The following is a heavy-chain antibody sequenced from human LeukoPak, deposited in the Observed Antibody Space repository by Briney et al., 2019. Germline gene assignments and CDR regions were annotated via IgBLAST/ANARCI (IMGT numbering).Heavy chain of an antibody. D-gene: IGHD2-15*01. CDR1: GGSIGSYY. Sequence: SETLSLTCTVSGGSIGSYYWSWIRQPPGKGLEWIGYIYYSGSTNYNPSLKSRVSISVDTSKNQFSLKLSSVTAADTAVYYCASGRLGYCSGGSCYYYYYGMDVWGQGTTVTVSS. CDR3: ASGRLGYCSGGSCYYYYYGMDV. J-gene: IGHJ6*02. V-gene: IGHV4-59*01. CDR2: IYYSGST.